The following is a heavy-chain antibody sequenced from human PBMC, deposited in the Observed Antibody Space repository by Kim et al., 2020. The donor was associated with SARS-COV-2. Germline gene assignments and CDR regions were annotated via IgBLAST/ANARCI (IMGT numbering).Heavy chain of an antibody. V-gene: IGHV4-39*01. CDR1: DDAINNSNYY. D-gene: IGHD3-10*01. CDR3: AGFYASVTYYPGESWFDL. Sequence: SETLSLTCTVSDDAINNSNYYWAWIRQTPGTGREWIATIDYFGNTYSRTSPRSRVTMSLDTSKNQFTLKLTSVTAADTALYYCAGFYASVTYYPGESWFDLWGPGALVTVSS. CDR2: IDYFGNT. J-gene: IGHJ5*02.